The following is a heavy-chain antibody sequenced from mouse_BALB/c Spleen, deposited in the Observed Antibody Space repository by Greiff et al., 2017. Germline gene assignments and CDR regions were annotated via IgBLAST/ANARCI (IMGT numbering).Heavy chain of an antibody. Sequence: VQLQQSGAELVRSGASVKLSCTASGFNIKDYYMHWVKQRPEQGLEWIGWIDPENGDTEYAPKFQGKATMTADTSSNTAYLQLSSLTSEDTAVYYCTYGNYYYYAMDYWGQGTSVTVSS. V-gene: IGHV14-4*02. CDR2: IDPENGDT. D-gene: IGHD2-1*01. J-gene: IGHJ4*01. CDR3: TYGNYYYYAMDY. CDR1: GFNIKDYY.